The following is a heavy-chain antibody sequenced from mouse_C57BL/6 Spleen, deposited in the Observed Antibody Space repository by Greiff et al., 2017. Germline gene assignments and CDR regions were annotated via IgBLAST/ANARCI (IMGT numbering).Heavy chain of an antibody. CDR2: IDPETGGT. V-gene: IGHV1-15*01. Sequence: VQLQQSGAELVRPGASVTLSCKASGYTFTDYEMHWVKQTPVHGLEWIGAIDPETGGTAYNQKFKGKAILTADKSSSTAYMELRSLTSEDSAVYYCTETAQATYAMDYWGQGTSVTVSS. J-gene: IGHJ4*01. D-gene: IGHD3-2*02. CDR1: GYTFTDYE. CDR3: TETAQATYAMDY.